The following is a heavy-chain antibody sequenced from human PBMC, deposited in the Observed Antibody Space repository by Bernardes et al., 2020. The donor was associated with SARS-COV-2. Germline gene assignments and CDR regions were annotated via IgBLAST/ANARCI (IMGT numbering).Heavy chain of an antibody. V-gene: IGHV4-59*08. J-gene: IGHJ4*02. Sequence: SETLSLTCTVSGGSISSYYWSWIRQPPGKGLEWIGYIYYSGSTNYNPSLKSRVTISVDTSKNQFSLKLSSVTAADTAVYYCARHPVRDGDYFNYWGQGTLITVSS. D-gene: IGHD4-17*01. CDR2: IYYSGST. CDR1: GGSISSYY. CDR3: ARHPVRDGDYFNY.